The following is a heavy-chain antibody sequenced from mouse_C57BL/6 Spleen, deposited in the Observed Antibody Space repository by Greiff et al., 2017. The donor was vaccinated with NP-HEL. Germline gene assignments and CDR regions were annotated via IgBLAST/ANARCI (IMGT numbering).Heavy chain of an antibody. Sequence: QVQLQQPGAELVMPGASVKLSCKASGYTFTSYWMHWVKQRPGQGLEWIGEIDPSDSYTNYNQKFKGKSTWTVDKSSSTAYMQLSSLTSEDSAVYYCARSKNSFDYWGQGTTLTVSS. J-gene: IGHJ2*01. CDR1: GYTFTSYW. CDR3: ARSKNSFDY. V-gene: IGHV1-69*01. CDR2: IDPSDSYT.